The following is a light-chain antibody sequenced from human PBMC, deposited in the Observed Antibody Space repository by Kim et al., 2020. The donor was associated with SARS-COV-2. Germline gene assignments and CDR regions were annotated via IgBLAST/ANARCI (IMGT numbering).Light chain of an antibody. Sequence: ATINCKSSRSTLYNSNNKNYLAWYQQKPGQPPKLLIYWASTRESGVPDRFSGSGSGTDFTLSISSLQAEDVAVYYCQQYYRPPLTFGGGTKVDIK. CDR1: RSTLYNSNNKNY. CDR2: WAS. V-gene: IGKV4-1*01. J-gene: IGKJ4*01. CDR3: QQYYRPPLT.